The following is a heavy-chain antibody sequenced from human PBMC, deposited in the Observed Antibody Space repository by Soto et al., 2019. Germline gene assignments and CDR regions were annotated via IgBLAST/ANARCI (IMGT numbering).Heavy chain of an antibody. CDR3: AKDADYVWGSYRPPIDY. Sequence: GSLRLSCAASGFTFSSYAMSWVRQAPGKGLEWVSAISGSGGSTYYADSVKGRFTISRDNSKNTLYLQMNSLRAEDTAVYYCAKDADYVWGSYRPPIDYWGQGTLVTVSS. CDR2: ISGSGGST. V-gene: IGHV3-23*01. D-gene: IGHD3-16*02. J-gene: IGHJ4*02. CDR1: GFTFSSYA.